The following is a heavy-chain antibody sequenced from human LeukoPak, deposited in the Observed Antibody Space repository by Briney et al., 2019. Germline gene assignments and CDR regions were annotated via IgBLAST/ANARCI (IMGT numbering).Heavy chain of an antibody. CDR1: VYTFTCYY. CDR3: ARGRVGSGWPRPWYFDF. D-gene: IGHD6-19*01. Sequence: SVKVSFKPSVYTFTCYYLHWLRQAPAQGLEWMGLINPNTGATNYAEKFRGGVTMTRDTTIDTAYMEKRSLRSADTAAYYCARGRVGSGWPRPWYFDFWGQGTLITVSS. V-gene: IGHV1-2*02. J-gene: IGHJ4*02. CDR2: INPNTGAT.